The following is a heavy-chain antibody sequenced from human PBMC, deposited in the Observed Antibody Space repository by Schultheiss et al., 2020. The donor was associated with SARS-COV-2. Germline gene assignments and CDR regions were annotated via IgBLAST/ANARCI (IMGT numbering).Heavy chain of an antibody. CDR3: TTAGYSYGYDYYYGMDV. V-gene: IGHV3-73*01. D-gene: IGHD5-18*01. CDR2: IRSKANSYAT. CDR1: GFTFGDYA. Sequence: GGSLRLSCTASGFTFGDYAMSWVRQAPGKGLEWVGRIRSKANSYATAYAASVKGRFTISRDDSKNTLYLQMNSLKTEDTAVYYCTTAGYSYGYDYYYGMDVWGQGTTVTVSS. J-gene: IGHJ6*02.